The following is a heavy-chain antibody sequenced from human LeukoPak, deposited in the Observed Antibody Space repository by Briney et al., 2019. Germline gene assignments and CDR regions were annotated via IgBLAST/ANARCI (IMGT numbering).Heavy chain of an antibody. CDR1: GGSISSGGYY. CDR3: AKTLYSSGWFLFDP. Sequence: PSETLSLTCTVSGGSISSGGYYWSWVRQHRGKGLEWIGYIYYSGSTYYNPSLKSRVTISVDTSKNQFSLKLSSVTAADTAVYYCAKTLYSSGWFLFDPWGQGTLVTVSS. J-gene: IGHJ5*02. D-gene: IGHD6-19*01. V-gene: IGHV4-31*03. CDR2: IYYSGST.